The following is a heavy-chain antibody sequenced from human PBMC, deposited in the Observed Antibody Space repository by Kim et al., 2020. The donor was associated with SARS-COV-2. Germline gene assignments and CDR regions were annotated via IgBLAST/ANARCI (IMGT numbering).Heavy chain of an antibody. Sequence: SETLSLTCAVYGGSFSGYYWSWIRQPPGKGLEWIGEINHSGSTNYNPSLKSRVTISVDTSKNQFSLKLSSVTAADTAVYYCARGFGDNYDTYFDYWGQGTLVTVSS. D-gene: IGHD3-9*01. V-gene: IGHV4-34*01. J-gene: IGHJ4*02. CDR2: INHSGST. CDR3: ARGFGDNYDTYFDY. CDR1: GGSFSGYY.